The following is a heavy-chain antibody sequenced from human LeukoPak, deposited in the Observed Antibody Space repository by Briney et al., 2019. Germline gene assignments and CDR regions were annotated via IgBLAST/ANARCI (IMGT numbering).Heavy chain of an antibody. CDR3: AKTSMTTNAFGI. J-gene: IGHJ3*02. CDR2: ISYDGSNK. Sequence: GGSLRLSCAASGFTFSSYGMHWVRQAPGKGLEWVAVISYDGSNKYYADSVKGRFTISRDNSKNTLYLQMNSLRAEDTAVYYCAKTSMTTNAFGIWGQGTMVTVSS. V-gene: IGHV3-30*18. CDR1: GFTFSSYG. D-gene: IGHD4-17*01.